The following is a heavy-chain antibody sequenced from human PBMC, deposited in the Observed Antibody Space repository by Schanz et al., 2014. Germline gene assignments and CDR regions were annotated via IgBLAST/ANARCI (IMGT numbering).Heavy chain of an antibody. D-gene: IGHD6-13*01. J-gene: IGHJ4*02. V-gene: IGHV1-18*01. CDR1: GYTFNNHG. Sequence: QVQLVQSGAEVKKPGASATVSCKASGYTFNNHGISWVRQAPGQGLEWMGWISVYHGHTNYAEKVHGRVTMTTDTSTSTAYMELSSLRSEDTAVYYCARDGEAAAGCDYWGQGTLVNVSS. CDR2: ISVYHGHT. CDR3: ARDGEAAAGCDY.